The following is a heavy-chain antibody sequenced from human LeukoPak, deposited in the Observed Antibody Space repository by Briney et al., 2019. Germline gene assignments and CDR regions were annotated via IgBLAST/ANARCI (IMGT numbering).Heavy chain of an antibody. J-gene: IGHJ4*02. CDR1: GFTFSSYE. CDR3: VRDRTTVTLFDS. D-gene: IGHD4-17*01. Sequence: QPGGSLRLSCAASGFTFSSYEMNWVRQAPGKGLEWVSYISSSGSTIYYADSVKGRFTISRDNAKNSLYLQMNSLRAEDTAVYYCVRDRTTVTLFDSWGQGTLVTVSS. CDR2: ISSSGSTI. V-gene: IGHV3-48*03.